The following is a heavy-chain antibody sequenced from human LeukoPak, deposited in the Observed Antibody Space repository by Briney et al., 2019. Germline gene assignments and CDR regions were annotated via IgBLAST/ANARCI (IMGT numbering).Heavy chain of an antibody. CDR1: GGSISSSSYY. Sequence: LSLTCTVSGGSISSSSYYWGWIRQPPGKGLEWISYISSSGTAIHYADSVKGRFTISRDNAKNSLYLQMNSLRAEDTAVYYCAREGSSSTYYFDAFDIWGQGTMVTVSS. V-gene: IGHV3-11*04. CDR2: ISSSGTAI. D-gene: IGHD3-22*01. CDR3: AREGSSSTYYFDAFDI. J-gene: IGHJ3*02.